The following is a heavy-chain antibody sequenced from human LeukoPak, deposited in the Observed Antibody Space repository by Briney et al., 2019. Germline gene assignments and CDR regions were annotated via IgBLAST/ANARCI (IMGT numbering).Heavy chain of an antibody. D-gene: IGHD6-25*01. CDR3: AKGGSPTYAFDI. CDR2: TSGSGGST. V-gene: IGHV3-23*01. CDR1: GFTFSSYA. Sequence: PGGSLRLSCAASGFTFSSYAMSWVRQAPGKGLKWVSATSGSGGSTYYADSVKGRFTISRDNSKNTLYLQMNSLRAEDTAVYYCAKGGSPTYAFDIWGQGTMVTVSS. J-gene: IGHJ3*02.